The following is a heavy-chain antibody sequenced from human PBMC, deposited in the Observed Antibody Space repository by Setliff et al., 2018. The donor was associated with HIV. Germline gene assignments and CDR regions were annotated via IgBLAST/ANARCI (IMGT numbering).Heavy chain of an antibody. CDR3: AGARGAGTFDI. J-gene: IGHJ3*02. D-gene: IGHD6-13*01. V-gene: IGHV1-18*01. CDR1: GYTFTSYG. CDR2: ISVYNGNT. Sequence: ASVKVSCKASGYTFTSYGVCWVRQAPGQGLEWMGWISVYNGNTNCAQSLQGRVTMTTDTSTTTVYMELRSLRSDDTAFYYCAGARGAGTFDIWGQGTSVTVSS.